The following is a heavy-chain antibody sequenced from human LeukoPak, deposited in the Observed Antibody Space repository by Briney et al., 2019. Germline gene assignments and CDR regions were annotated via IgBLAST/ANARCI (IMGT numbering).Heavy chain of an antibody. CDR2: IRYDGSNK. CDR3: AKDGGGYYPSYYYYMDV. CDR1: GFTFSSYA. D-gene: IGHD3-22*01. V-gene: IGHV3-30*02. J-gene: IGHJ6*03. Sequence: PGGSLRLSCAASGFTFSSYAMHWVRQAPGKGLEWVSFIRYDGSNKYYADSVKGRFTISRDNSKNTLYLQMNSLRAEDTPVYYCAKDGGGYYPSYYYYMDVWGKGTTVTISS.